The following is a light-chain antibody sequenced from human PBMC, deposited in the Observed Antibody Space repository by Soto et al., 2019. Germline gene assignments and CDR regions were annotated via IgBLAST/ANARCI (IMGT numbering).Light chain of an antibody. CDR3: QQYGSSPPT. CDR2: GAS. Sequence: EIVLTQSPGTLSLSPGERATLSCRASQSVSSSYLAWYQQEPGQAPRLLIYGASSRATGIPDRFSGSGSGTDFTLTISRLEPEEFAVYYCQQYGSSPPTFGPGTKVDIK. J-gene: IGKJ3*01. CDR1: QSVSSSY. V-gene: IGKV3-20*01.